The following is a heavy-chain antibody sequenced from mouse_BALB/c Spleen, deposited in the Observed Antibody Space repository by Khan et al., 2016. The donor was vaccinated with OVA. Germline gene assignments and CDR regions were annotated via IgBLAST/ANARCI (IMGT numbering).Heavy chain of an antibody. CDR3: ARRGGGDYGNNSPPTMDY. CDR1: GYTFTNYI. J-gene: IGHJ4*01. D-gene: IGHD2-13*01. CDR2: INPYNDGT. V-gene: IGHV1S136*01. Sequence: VQLQQSGPELVKPGASVKMSCKASGYTFTNYIMHWVKQRPGQGLEWIGYINPYNDGTKYNEKFKGKATLTSDKSSSTAYMELRSLTSEDTAVYYWARRGGGDYGNNSPPTMDYWGQGTSVTVSS.